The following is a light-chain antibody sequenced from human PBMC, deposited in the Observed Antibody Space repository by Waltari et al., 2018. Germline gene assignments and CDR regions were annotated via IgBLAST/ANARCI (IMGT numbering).Light chain of an antibody. CDR1: TNDLGSYNY. CDR3: CSYAGSYTWV. J-gene: IGLJ3*02. CDR2: DVT. V-gene: IGLV2-11*01. Sequence: SARPHPPSLSGSPGRSVTIPCPGTTNDLGSYNYVPWYQQHPGKAPNLIILDVTKRPSGVPDRLSGSKSGNTASLTISGLRAEDEAEYYCCSYAGSYTWVFGGGTKLTVV.